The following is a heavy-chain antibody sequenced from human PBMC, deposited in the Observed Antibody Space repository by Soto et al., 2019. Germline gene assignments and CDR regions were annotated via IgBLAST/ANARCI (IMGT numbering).Heavy chain of an antibody. CDR3: AKDRSRWGSNAY. V-gene: IGHV3-23*01. D-gene: IGHD3-16*01. CDR2: ISGSGGST. Sequence: EVQLLESGGGLVQPGGSLRLSCAASGFTFSSYAMSWVRQAPGNGLEWVSAISGSGGSTYYADSVKGRFTISRDNSKNTLYLQMNSLRAEDTAVYYCAKDRSRWGSNAYWGQGTLVTVSS. J-gene: IGHJ4*02. CDR1: GFTFSSYA.